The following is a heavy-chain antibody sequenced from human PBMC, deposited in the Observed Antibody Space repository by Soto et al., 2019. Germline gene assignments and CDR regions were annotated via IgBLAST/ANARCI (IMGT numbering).Heavy chain of an antibody. Sequence: GGSLRLSCAASGFTFSSYAMSWVRQAPGKGLDWVSAISGSDATAYYADSVKGRFTISRDNSKNTLYLQMNSLRAEDTAVYYCAKGADDFDSSGHNLEYFHQWGQGTLVTVSS. CDR1: GFTFSSYA. CDR3: AKGADDFDSSGHNLEYFHQ. V-gene: IGHV3-23*01. J-gene: IGHJ1*01. D-gene: IGHD3-22*01. CDR2: ISGSDATA.